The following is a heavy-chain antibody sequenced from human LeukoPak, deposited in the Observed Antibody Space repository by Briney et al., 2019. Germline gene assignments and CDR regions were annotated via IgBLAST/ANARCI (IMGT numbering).Heavy chain of an antibody. D-gene: IGHD6-6*01. CDR3: ARHRAYSSSSPFDY. V-gene: IGHV4-59*01. CDR2: IYNSGST. CDR1: GDSISSNY. J-gene: IGHJ4*02. Sequence: SETLSLTCTVSGDSISSNYWSWIRQPPGKGLEWIGYIYNSGSTKYNPSLKSRVTISVDTSKNLFSLKLTSVTAADTAVYYCARHRAYSSSSPFDYWGQGTLVTVSS.